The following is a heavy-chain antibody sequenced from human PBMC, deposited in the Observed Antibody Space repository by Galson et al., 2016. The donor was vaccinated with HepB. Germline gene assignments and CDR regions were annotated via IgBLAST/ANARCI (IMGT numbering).Heavy chain of an antibody. D-gene: IGHD2/OR15-2a*01. V-gene: IGHV3-72*01. CDR2: SRDKANSYTT. CDR3: ARDFYDGSCHYMDY. J-gene: IGHJ4*02. CDR1: GFTFSDHY. Sequence: SLRLSCAASGFTFSDHYIDWVRQAPGKGLEWVGGSRDKANSYTTEYAASVKGRFAISRDESENSLYLQMNSLKTEDTAVYYCARDFYDGSCHYMDYWGRGTLVTVSS.